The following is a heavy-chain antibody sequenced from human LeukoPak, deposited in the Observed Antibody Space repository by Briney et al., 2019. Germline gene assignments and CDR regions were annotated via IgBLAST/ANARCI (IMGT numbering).Heavy chain of an antibody. CDR2: IKQDGSEK. CDR3: ARDHSGWELGFDY. Sequence: GGSLRLSCAVSGFTFSIYWMSWVRQAPGKGLEWVANIKQDGSEKYYVDSVKGRFTIYRDNAKNSLYLQMNNLRAEDTAVYYCARDHSGWELGFDYWGQGTLVTVSS. D-gene: IGHD1-26*01. V-gene: IGHV3-7*01. J-gene: IGHJ4*02. CDR1: GFTFSIYW.